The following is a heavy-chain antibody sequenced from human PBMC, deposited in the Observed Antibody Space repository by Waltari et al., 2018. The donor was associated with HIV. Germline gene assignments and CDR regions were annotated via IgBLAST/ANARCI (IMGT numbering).Heavy chain of an antibody. J-gene: IGHJ6*02. CDR1: GGTFSSYA. V-gene: IGHV1-69*12. Sequence: QVQLVQSGAEVKKPGSSVKVSCKASGGTFSSYAISWVRPAPGQGLEWMGGIIPIFGTANYAQKFQGRVTITADESTSTAYMELSSLRSEDTAVYYCARAGYSKPLGNYYYGMDVWGQGTTVTVSS. CDR2: IIPIFGTA. CDR3: ARAGYSKPLGNYYYGMDV. D-gene: IGHD6-13*01.